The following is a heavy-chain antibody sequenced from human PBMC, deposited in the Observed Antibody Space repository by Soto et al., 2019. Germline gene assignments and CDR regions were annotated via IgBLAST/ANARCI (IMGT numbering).Heavy chain of an antibody. CDR2: ISSNGGTT. Sequence: EVQLAESGGGMVRPGGSLRLSCVASGFTFSSYDMHWVRQAPGKGLEYVSSISSNGGTTYYGNCVKGRFTISRDNSKNTLYLQMGSLRAEDMAVYYCVRRVSGNYDYWGQGTLVTVSS. D-gene: IGHD1-7*01. J-gene: IGHJ4*02. CDR3: VRRVSGNYDY. CDR1: GFTFSSYD. V-gene: IGHV3-64*01.